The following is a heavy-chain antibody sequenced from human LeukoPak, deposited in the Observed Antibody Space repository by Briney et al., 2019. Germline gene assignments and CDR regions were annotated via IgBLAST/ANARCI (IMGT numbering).Heavy chain of an antibody. Sequence: PGGSLRLSCAASGFTFSSYSMNWVRQAPGKGLEWVANIKQDGSEKYYVDSVKGRFTISRDNAKKSLFLQMNSLRAEDTAVYYCARTGDYGSGRYFRPFDYWGQGTLVTVSS. CDR3: ARTGDYGSGRYFRPFDY. CDR2: IKQDGSEK. D-gene: IGHD3-10*01. V-gene: IGHV3-7*01. CDR1: GFTFSSYS. J-gene: IGHJ4*02.